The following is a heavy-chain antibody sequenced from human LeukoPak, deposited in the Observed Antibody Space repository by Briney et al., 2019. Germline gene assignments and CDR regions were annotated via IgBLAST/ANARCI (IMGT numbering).Heavy chain of an antibody. D-gene: IGHD1/OR15-1a*01. V-gene: IGHV4-59*04. CDR2: IFYRESFSYGGTT. J-gene: IGHJ4*02. CDR3: ARQISGNKDY. CDR1: GVAISRYY. Sequence: SETLSLTCTVSGVAISRYYWIWIRQSPGRGLEYIGSIFYRESFSYGGTTFYNPSLQSRVTISVDTSKNAFSLRLSSVTAADTAVYYCARQISGNKDYWGQGILVTVSS.